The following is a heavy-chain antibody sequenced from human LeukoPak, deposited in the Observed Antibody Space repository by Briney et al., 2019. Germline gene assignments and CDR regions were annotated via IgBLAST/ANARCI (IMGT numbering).Heavy chain of an antibody. CDR2: FDPEDGET. V-gene: IGHV1-24*01. J-gene: IGHJ3*02. CDR1: GYTFTGYY. Sequence: ASVKVSCKASGYTFTGYYMHWVRQAPGKGLEWMGGFDPEDGETIYAQKFQGRVTMTEDTSTDTAYMELSSLRSEDTAVYYCVGGYGDYERGAFDIWGQGTMVTVSS. D-gene: IGHD4-17*01. CDR3: VGGYGDYERGAFDI.